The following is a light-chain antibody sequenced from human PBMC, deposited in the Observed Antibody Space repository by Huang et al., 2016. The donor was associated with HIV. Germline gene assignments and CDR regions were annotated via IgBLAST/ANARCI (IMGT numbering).Light chain of an antibody. CDR1: PSLVYSDGHPY. Sequence: DVLMTQSPLSLPVTLGQPASISCRSNPSLVYSDGHPYLNWFQQRPGQSPRRLIYKVSSRDSGVPAMFIVSGSGTDFTLTISSMEAEYVGIYYCMQGTHWPPSSGQGTKLEIK. V-gene: IGKV2-30*01. CDR2: KVS. CDR3: MQGTHWPPS. J-gene: IGKJ2*03.